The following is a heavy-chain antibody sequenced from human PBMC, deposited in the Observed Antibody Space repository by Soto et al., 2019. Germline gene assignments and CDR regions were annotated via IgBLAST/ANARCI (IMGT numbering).Heavy chain of an antibody. CDR1: GFTFTSYA. CDR2: ISGSGGST. CDR3: AKIEGYYGSWIYYRDES. V-gene: IGHV3-23*01. Sequence: EVQLLESGGGLVQPGGSLRLSCADSGFTFTSYAMSWVRQAPGKGLEWVSAISGSGGSTYYADSVKGRFTISRDNSKNTRYLQLNSLRAEDTAVYDCAKIEGYYGSWIYYRDESWVQVTLVTV. J-gene: IGHJ5*02. D-gene: IGHD3-10*01.